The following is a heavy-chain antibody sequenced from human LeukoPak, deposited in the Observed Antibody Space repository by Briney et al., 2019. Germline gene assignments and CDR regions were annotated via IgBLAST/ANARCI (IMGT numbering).Heavy chain of an antibody. CDR3: ARVSSLQIYYYYMDV. Sequence: ASVKVSCKASGYTFTSYGISWVRQAPGQGLEWMGWISAYNGNTNYAQKVQGRVTMTTDTSTSTAYMELRSLRSDDTAVYYCARVSSLQIYYYYMDVWGKGTTVTVSS. CDR1: GYTFTSYG. CDR2: ISAYNGNT. D-gene: IGHD4-11*01. J-gene: IGHJ6*03. V-gene: IGHV1-18*01.